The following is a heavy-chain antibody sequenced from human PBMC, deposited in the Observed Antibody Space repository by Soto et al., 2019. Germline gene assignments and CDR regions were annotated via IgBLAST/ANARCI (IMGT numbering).Heavy chain of an antibody. V-gene: IGHV4-39*02. CDR3: FNCRYGSFED. J-gene: IGHJ4*02. CDR1: GASVSSSTYY. Sequence: QLQLQESGPGLVKPWETLSLTCTVSGASVSSSTYYWGWVRQPPGKGLEWIVSVYRTGGTYYSPSLKSRVAISVDPSRRHRPRNVESVTAADTAVYFCFNCRYGSFEDWGQGTLVTVCS. CDR2: VYRTGGT. D-gene: IGHD3-10*01.